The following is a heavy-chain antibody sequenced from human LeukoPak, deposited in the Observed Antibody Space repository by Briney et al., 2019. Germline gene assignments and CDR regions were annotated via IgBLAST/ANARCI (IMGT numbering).Heavy chain of an antibody. J-gene: IGHJ6*02. D-gene: IGHD4-11*01. CDR1: GGSFSGYY. V-gene: IGHV4-34*01. CDR3: ARGIYSNSYYYGMDV. CDR2: INHSGST. Sequence: SETLSLTCAVYGGSFSGYYWSWIRQPPGKGLEWIGEINHSGSTNYNPSLKSRVTISVDTSKNQFSLKLSSVTAADTAVYYCARGIYSNSYYYGMDVWGQGTTVTVSS.